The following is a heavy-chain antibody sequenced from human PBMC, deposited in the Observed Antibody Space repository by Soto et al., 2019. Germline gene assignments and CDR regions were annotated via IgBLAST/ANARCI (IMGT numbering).Heavy chain of an antibody. D-gene: IGHD6-6*01. V-gene: IGHV4-4*07. CDR3: ARAGVYSSSSPCFDP. J-gene: IGHJ5*02. CDR2: IYTSGST. Sequence: SESLTLTGTVSVGSVRSYYWSWIRQPAGKGLEWIGRIYTSGSTTYNPSLKSRVTMSVDTYKNQFPLKLSSVTAADTAVYYRARAGVYSSSSPCFDPWGQGTLVTVSS. CDR1: VGSVRSYY.